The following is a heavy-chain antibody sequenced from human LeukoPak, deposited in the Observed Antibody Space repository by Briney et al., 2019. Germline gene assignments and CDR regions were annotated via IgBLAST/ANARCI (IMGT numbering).Heavy chain of an antibody. Sequence: PSETLSLTCTVSGGSISSSSYYWGWIRQPPGKGLEWIGSIYYSGSTYYNPSLKSRVTISVDTSKNQFSLKLSSVTAADTAVYYCARSYYYDSSDVYWYFDLWGRGTLVTVSS. D-gene: IGHD3-22*01. CDR2: IYYSGST. V-gene: IGHV4-39*07. J-gene: IGHJ2*01. CDR1: GGSISSSSYY. CDR3: ARSYYYDSSDVYWYFDL.